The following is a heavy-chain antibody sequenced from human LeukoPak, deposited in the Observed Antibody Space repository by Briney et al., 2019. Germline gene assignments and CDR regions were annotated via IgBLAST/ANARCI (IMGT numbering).Heavy chain of an antibody. Sequence: GGSLRLSCAASGFTFSSYAMSWVRQAPGKGLEWVSAISGSGGSTYYADSVKGRFTISRDNSNNTLYLQMNSLRAEDTAVYYCAKVGSGWYGVDYWGQGTLVTVSS. CDR2: ISGSGGST. D-gene: IGHD6-19*01. V-gene: IGHV3-23*01. CDR1: GFTFSSYA. CDR3: AKVGSGWYGVDY. J-gene: IGHJ4*02.